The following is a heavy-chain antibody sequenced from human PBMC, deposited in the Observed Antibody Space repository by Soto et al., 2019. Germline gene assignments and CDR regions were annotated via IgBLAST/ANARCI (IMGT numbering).Heavy chain of an antibody. Sequence: QVQLVQSGTEVKKPGSSVKVSCKASGDTFSFYTINWVRQAPGLGLEWVGRINPIVSMSNYAQKFQGRVSITADKSTSTAYMELRSLRSDDTAMYFCAASYGSGYRDFDYWGQGALVTVSS. CDR2: INPIVSMS. CDR1: GDTFSFYT. D-gene: IGHD3-10*01. V-gene: IGHV1-69*02. J-gene: IGHJ4*02. CDR3: AASYGSGYRDFDY.